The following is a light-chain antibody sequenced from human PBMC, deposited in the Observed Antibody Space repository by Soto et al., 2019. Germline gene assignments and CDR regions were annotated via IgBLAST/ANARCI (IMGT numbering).Light chain of an antibody. J-gene: IGKJ4*01. CDR1: QSVRSSF. Sequence: EIVITQSPATLSFSPVESATLSCRASQSVRSSFLAWYQQKPGQAPRLLIYDASNRATGIPARFSGSGSGTDFTLTISRLEPEDFAVYYCQQYGSSPLTFGGGTKVDIK. CDR3: QQYGSSPLT. CDR2: DAS. V-gene: IGKV3-20*01.